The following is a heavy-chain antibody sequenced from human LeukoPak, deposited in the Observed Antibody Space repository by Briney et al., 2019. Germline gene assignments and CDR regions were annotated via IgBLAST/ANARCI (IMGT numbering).Heavy chain of an antibody. D-gene: IGHD6-19*01. J-gene: IGHJ4*02. CDR2: IYHSGST. V-gene: IGHV4-38-2*02. Sequence: SETLSLTCTVSGYSISSGYYWGWIRQPPGKGLEWIGSIYHSGSTYCNPSLKSRVTIAVDTSKNQFSLKLSSVTAADTAVYYCAIAVDGYSSGWGRFDYWGQGTLVTVSS. CDR3: AIAVDGYSSGWGRFDY. CDR1: GYSISSGYY.